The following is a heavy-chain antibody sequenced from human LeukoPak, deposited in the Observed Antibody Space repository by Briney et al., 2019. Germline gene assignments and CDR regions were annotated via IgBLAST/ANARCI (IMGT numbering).Heavy chain of an antibody. V-gene: IGHV1-8*01. Sequence: GASVKVSCKASGYTFTSFDINWVRQATGQGPEWMGWMNPGSGNTGYARRFRGRVTMTRDTSISTAYLELSSLTSEDTAVYYCASHTYYLSSGSFGHWGQGTLVTVSS. CDR2: MNPGSGNT. D-gene: IGHD3-10*01. CDR1: GYTFTSFD. CDR3: ASHTYYLSSGSFGH. J-gene: IGHJ4*02.